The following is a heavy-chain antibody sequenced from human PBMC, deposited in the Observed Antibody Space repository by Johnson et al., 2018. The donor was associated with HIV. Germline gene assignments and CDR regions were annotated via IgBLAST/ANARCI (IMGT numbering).Heavy chain of an antibody. J-gene: IGHJ3*02. CDR2: IKQDGSEK. D-gene: IGHD3-10*01. Sequence: VQLVESGGGVVQPGRSLRLSCAASGFTFSSYWMSWVRQAPGKGLEWVANIKQDGSEKYYVDSVKGRFTNSRDNAKNSLYLQMNILTAEDTAVYYCARAPEVRGIDAFDIWGQGTMVTVS. CDR3: ARAPEVRGIDAFDI. CDR1: GFTFSSYW. V-gene: IGHV3-7*01.